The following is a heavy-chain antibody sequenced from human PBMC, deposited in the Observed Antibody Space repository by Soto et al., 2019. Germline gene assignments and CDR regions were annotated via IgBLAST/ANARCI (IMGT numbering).Heavy chain of an antibody. D-gene: IGHD7-27*01. CDR3: ASAPSRYDYYGMDV. J-gene: IGHJ6*02. CDR2: SIPIFGTA. V-gene: IGHV1-69*12. CDR1: GGTFSSYA. Sequence: QVQLVQSGAEVKKPGSSVKVSCKASGGTFSSYAISWVRQAPGQGLEWMGGSIPIFGTANYAQKFQGRVTITADESTSTDYMELSSLRSEDTAVYYCASAPSRYDYYGMDVWGQGATVTVSS.